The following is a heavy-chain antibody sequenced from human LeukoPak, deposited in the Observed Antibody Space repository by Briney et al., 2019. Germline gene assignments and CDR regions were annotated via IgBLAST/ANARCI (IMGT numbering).Heavy chain of an antibody. CDR1: GYTFTSYD. CDR3: ARYLYSGSYLYYYYYGMDV. Sequence: ASVKVSCKASGYTFTSYDINWVRQAPGQGLEWMGWISAYNGNTNYAQKLQGRVTMTTDTSTSTAYMELRSLRSDDTAVYYCARYLYSGSYLYYYYYGMDVWGQGTTVTVSS. J-gene: IGHJ6*02. CDR2: ISAYNGNT. D-gene: IGHD1-26*01. V-gene: IGHV1-18*01.